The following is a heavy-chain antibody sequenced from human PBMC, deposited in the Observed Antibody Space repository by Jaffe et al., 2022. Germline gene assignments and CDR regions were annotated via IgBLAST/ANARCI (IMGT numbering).Heavy chain of an antibody. J-gene: IGHJ4*02. Sequence: EVKLVESGGGLVQPGGSLRLSCAASGFILSSNWMHWVRQAPGKGLVWVSRINADGSSTIYADSVKGRFTISRDNAKNTLYLQMNSLRAEDTAVYFCIRSSGYPDYWGQGTLVTVAS. V-gene: IGHV3-74*01. CDR3: IRSSGYPDY. CDR1: GFILSSNW. D-gene: IGHD3-22*01. CDR2: INADGSST.